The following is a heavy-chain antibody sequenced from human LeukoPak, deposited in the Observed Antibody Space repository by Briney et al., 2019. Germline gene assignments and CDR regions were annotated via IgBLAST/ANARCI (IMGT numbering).Heavy chain of an antibody. CDR1: GFTFSSYG. V-gene: IGHV3-66*01. CDR3: ARDEQLVIDY. CDR2: IYSGGST. D-gene: IGHD6-6*01. J-gene: IGHJ4*02. Sequence: GGTLRLSCAASGFTFSSYGMSWVRQAPGKGLEWVSLIYSGGSTYYADSVKGRFTISRDNSKNTLYLQMNSLRAEDPAVYYCARDEQLVIDYWGQGTLVTVSS.